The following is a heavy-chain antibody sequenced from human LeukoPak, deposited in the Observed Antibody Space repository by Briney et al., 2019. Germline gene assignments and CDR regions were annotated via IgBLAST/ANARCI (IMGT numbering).Heavy chain of an antibody. D-gene: IGHD2-21*02. J-gene: IGHJ4*02. CDR2: IYTSGST. Sequence: SETLSLTCTVSGGSISSGSYYWSWIRQPAGKGLEWIGRIYTSGSTNYNPSLKSRVTISVDTSKNQFSLKLSSVTAADTAVYYCARDEVVTAGFDYWGQGNLVTVSS. V-gene: IGHV4-61*02. CDR3: ARDEVVTAGFDY. CDR1: GGSISSGSYY.